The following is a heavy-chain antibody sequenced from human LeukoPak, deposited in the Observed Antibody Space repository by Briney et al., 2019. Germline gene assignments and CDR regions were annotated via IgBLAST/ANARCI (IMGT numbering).Heavy chain of an antibody. J-gene: IGHJ6*03. Sequence: GASVKVSCKASGYTFTSYGISWVRQAPGQGLEWIGWISAYNGNTNYAQKLQGRVTMTTDTSTSTAYMELRSLRSDDTAVYYCARSLVSVGYYYMDVWGKGTTVNVSS. CDR3: ARSLVSVGYYYMDV. D-gene: IGHD3-9*01. V-gene: IGHV1-18*01. CDR1: GYTFTSYG. CDR2: ISAYNGNT.